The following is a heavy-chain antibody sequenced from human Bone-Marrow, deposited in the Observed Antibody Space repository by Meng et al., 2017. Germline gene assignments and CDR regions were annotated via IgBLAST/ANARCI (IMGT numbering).Heavy chain of an antibody. J-gene: IGHJ5*02. CDR1: GGSISSGGYY. D-gene: IGHD3-10*01. V-gene: IGHV4-31*03. Sequence: QGTLQESGPGLVKPSQTLALTCTVSGGSISSGGYYWSWIRQHPGKGLEWIGYIYYSGSTYYNPSLKSRVTISVDTSKNQFSLKLSSVTAADTAVYYCARVSYGSGRLWFDPWGQGTLVTVSS. CDR3: ARVSYGSGRLWFDP. CDR2: IYYSGST.